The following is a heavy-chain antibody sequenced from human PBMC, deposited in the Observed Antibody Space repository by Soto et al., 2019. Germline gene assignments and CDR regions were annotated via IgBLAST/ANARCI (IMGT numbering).Heavy chain of an antibody. CDR2: IRSKNFGGTI. D-gene: IGHD6-13*01. V-gene: IGHV3-49*04. CDR3: TRKYSSSPFDY. Sequence: GGSLRLSCTASGFTFGDYPMSWVRQAPGKGLEWVAFIRSKNFGGTIEYAASVRGRFTISRDDSKSIVYLQMSSLKTEDTAVYYCTRKYSSSPFDYWGRGTLVTVSS. J-gene: IGHJ4*02. CDR1: GFTFGDYP.